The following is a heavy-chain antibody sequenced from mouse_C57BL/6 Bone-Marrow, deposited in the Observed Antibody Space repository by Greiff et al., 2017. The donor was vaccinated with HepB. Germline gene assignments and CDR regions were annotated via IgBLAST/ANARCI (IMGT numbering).Heavy chain of an antibody. CDR1: GYTFTDYY. J-gene: IGHJ1*03. V-gene: IGHV1-19*01. Sequence: VQLQQSGPVLVKPGASVKMSCKASGYTFTDYYMNWVKQSHGKSLEWIGVINPYNGGTSYNQKFKGKATLTVDKSSSTAYMELNSLTSEDSAVYYCASPDGNFWYFDVWGTGTTVTVSS. CDR2: INPYNGGT. CDR3: ASPDGNFWYFDV. D-gene: IGHD2-1*01.